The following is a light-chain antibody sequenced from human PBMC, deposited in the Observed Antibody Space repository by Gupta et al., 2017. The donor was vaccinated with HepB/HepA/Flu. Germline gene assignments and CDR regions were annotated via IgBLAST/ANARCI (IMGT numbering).Light chain of an antibody. J-gene: IGKJ1*01. Sequence: DIQMTQSPSSLSASVGDRVTITCRTSQSINNNLNWFQQRPGKAPKLLIHSVSRLQSGVPSRFSGSGYGTDFTLTISSLQPEDFATYYCQHNSSPLSWTFAPWAKSEIK. CDR2: SVS. CDR3: QHNSSPLSWT. V-gene: IGKV1-39*01. CDR1: QSINNN.